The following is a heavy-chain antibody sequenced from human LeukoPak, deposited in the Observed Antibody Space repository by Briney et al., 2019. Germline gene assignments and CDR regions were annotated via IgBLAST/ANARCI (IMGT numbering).Heavy chain of an antibody. J-gene: IGHJ3*02. CDR3: ARVRCSSTSCYSRDAFDI. Sequence: ASVKVSCKASGYTFTSYDINWVRQATGQGLEWMGWMNPNSGNTGYAQKFQGRVTITGNTSISTAYMELSSLRSEDTAVYYCARVRCSSTSCYSRDAFDIWGQGTMVTVSS. CDR2: MNPNSGNT. CDR1: GYTFTSYD. D-gene: IGHD2-2*02. V-gene: IGHV1-8*03.